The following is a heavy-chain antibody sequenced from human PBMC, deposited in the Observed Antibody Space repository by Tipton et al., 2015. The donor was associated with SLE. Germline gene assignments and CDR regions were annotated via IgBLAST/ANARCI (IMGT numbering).Heavy chain of an antibody. J-gene: IGHJ6*02. CDR1: GFTFSSYA. V-gene: IGHV3-23*01. D-gene: IGHD2/OR15-2a*01. CDR3: AKEVISNLAAYYYGMDV. CDR2: ISGSGGST. Sequence: SLRLSCAASGFTFSSYAMSWVRQAPGKGLEWVSAISGSGGSTYYADSVKGRFTISRDTSKNTLYLQMNSLSAEDTAVYYCAKEVISNLAAYYYGMDVWGQGTTVTVSS.